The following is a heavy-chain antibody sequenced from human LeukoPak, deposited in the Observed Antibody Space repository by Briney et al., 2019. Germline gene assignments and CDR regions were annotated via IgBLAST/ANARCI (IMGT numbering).Heavy chain of an antibody. D-gene: IGHD2-2*02. Sequence: SETLSLTCTVSGGSISSYYWSWIRQPPGKGLEWIGYIYYSGSTNYNPSLKSRVTISVDTSKNQFSLKLSSVTAADTAVYYCARTEDIVVVPAAIRGRYFDYWGQGTLVTVSS. CDR1: GGSISSYY. J-gene: IGHJ4*02. CDR2: IYYSGST. V-gene: IGHV4-59*01. CDR3: ARTEDIVVVPAAIRGRYFDY.